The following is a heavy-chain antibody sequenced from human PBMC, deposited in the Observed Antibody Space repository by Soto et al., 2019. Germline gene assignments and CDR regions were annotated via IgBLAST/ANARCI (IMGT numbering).Heavy chain of an antibody. CDR2: ISGSGGST. V-gene: IGHV3-23*01. D-gene: IGHD2-2*01. CDR1: GFTFSSYA. J-gene: IGHJ5*02. CDR3: AKRVSEDIVVVPAAMGGPTGTNCTNGVCYTAELGNWFDP. Sequence: GGSLRLSCAASGFTFSSYAMSWVRQAPGKGLEWVSAISGSGGSTYYADSVKGRFTISRDNSKNTLYLQMNSLRAEDTAVDYMAKRVSEDIVVVPAAMGGPTGTNCTNGVCYTAELGNWFDPWGQGTLVTVSS.